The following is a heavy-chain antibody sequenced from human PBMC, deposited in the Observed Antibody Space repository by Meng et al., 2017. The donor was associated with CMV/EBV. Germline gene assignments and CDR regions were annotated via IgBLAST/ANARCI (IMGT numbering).Heavy chain of an antibody. D-gene: IGHD6-13*01. CDR3: ARVAAAVKYYFDY. CDR2: ISYDGSNK. J-gene: IGHJ4*02. V-gene: IGHV3-30*04. Sequence: GESLKISCAASGFTFSSYAMHWVRQAPGKGLEWVAVISYDGSNKYYADSVKARFTISRDNSKNTLYLQMNSLRAEDTAVYYCARVAAAVKYYFDYWGQGTLVTVSS. CDR1: GFTFSSYA.